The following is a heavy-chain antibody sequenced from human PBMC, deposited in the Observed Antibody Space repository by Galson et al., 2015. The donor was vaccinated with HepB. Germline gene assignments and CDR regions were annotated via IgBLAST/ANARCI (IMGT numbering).Heavy chain of an antibody. J-gene: IGHJ3*02. CDR1: GFTFSSYA. V-gene: IGHV3-30*04. D-gene: IGHD6-19*01. CDR3: ARGSGWYGTDAFDI. CDR2: ISYDGSNK. Sequence: SLRLSCAASGFTFSSYAMHWVRQAPGKGLEWVAVISYDGSNKYYADSVKGRFTISRDNSKNTLYLQMNSLRAEDTAVYYCARGSGWYGTDAFDIWGQGTMVTVSS.